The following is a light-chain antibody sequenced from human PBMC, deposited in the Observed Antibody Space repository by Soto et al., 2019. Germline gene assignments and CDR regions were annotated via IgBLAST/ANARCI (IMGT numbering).Light chain of an antibody. J-gene: IGKJ1*01. CDR2: GAS. CDR3: QQYGSSPWT. V-gene: IGKV3-20*01. Sequence: NVLTQSPGTLTLSPGERATLSCRASQYVTSSHLAWYQQTPGQAPRLLIYGASSRATDIPDRFSGSGSGTDFTLTISRLEPEHFAVYYCQQYGSSPWTFGQGTKVEI. CDR1: QYVTSSH.